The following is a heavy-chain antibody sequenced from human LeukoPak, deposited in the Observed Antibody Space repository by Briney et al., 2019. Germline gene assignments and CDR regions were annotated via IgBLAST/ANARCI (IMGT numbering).Heavy chain of an antibody. J-gene: IGHJ4*02. CDR1: GYTFTSYD. Sequence: ASAKVSCKASGYTFTSYDINWVRQATGQGLEWMGWMNPNSGNTGYAQKFQGRVTMTRNTSISTAYMELSSLRSEDTAVYYCARGLELSERWPSDYWGQGTLVTVSS. D-gene: IGHD5-24*01. V-gene: IGHV1-8*01. CDR3: ARGLELSERWPSDY. CDR2: MNPNSGNT.